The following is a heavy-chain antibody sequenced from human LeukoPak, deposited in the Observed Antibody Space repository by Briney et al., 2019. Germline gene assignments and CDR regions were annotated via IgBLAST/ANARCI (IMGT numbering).Heavy chain of an antibody. Sequence: SETLSLTCTVSGGSISSYYWNWIRQPPGRGLEWIGYIYYSGSTYYNPSLKSRVTISVDTSKNQFSLKLSSVTAADTAVYYCARLVGATLIDYWGQGTLVTVSS. CDR2: IYYSGST. V-gene: IGHV4-59*04. CDR1: GGSISSYY. CDR3: ARLVGATLIDY. J-gene: IGHJ4*02. D-gene: IGHD1-26*01.